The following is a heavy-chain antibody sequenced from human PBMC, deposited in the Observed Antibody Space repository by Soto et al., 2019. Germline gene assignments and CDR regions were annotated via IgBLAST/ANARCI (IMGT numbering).Heavy chain of an antibody. J-gene: IGHJ4*02. CDR2: IYPGDSDA. V-gene: IGHV5-51*01. Sequence: PGESLKISCKSSGYSFTDYWIGWVRQMPGKGLEWMGIIYPGDSDARYSPSFQGQVTISVDTSINTAFLRWNSLTASDTATYYCARMFHCSGGTCPFDYWGQGALVTVSS. CDR3: ARMFHCSGGTCPFDY. CDR1: GYSFTDYW. D-gene: IGHD2-15*01.